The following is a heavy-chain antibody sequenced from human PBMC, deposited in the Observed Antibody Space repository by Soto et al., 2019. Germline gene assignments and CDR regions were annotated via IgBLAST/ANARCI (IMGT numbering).Heavy chain of an antibody. CDR1: GGSISSYY. CDR2: IYYSGST. J-gene: IGHJ4*02. V-gene: IGHV4-59*01. CDR3: ARGYCTNGVCYLDY. D-gene: IGHD2-8*01. Sequence: PSETLSLTSTVSGGSISSYYWSWIRQPQGKGLEWIGYIYYSGSTNYDPSLTSRVTISVDTSKNQLSLKLSSLTAADTAVYYCARGYCTNGVCYLDYWGQGTLVTVS.